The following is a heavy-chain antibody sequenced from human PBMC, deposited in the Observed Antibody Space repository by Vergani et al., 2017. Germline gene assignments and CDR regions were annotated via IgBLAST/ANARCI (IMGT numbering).Heavy chain of an antibody. D-gene: IGHD3-22*01. V-gene: IGHV3-73*02. CDR2: IRDKTYNYAT. Sequence: EVQLVESGGGLVQPGGSLTLSCAASGFTFSGSAMHWVRQTSGKGLEWIGRIRDKTYNYATAYAVSVKGRFIISRDDSKKTAYLQMNRLTIEDTAVYYCARAIRYDSSGNTYNWFDPWGQGTLVTVSS. CDR1: GFTFSGSA. J-gene: IGHJ5*02. CDR3: ARAIRYDSSGNTYNWFDP.